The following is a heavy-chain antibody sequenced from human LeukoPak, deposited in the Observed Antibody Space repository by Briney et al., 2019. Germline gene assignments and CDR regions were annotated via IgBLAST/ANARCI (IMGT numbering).Heavy chain of an antibody. CDR3: ASRRPWYQVWYDP. CDR1: GGSISSYY. J-gene: IGHJ5*02. V-gene: IGHV4-59*12. Sequence: SETLSLTCTVSGGSISSYYWSWIRQPPGKGLEWIGYIYYSGSTNYNPSLKSRVTISVDTSKNQFSLKLSSVTAADTAVYYCASRRPWYQVWYDPWGQGTLVTVSS. D-gene: IGHD2-2*01. CDR2: IYYSGST.